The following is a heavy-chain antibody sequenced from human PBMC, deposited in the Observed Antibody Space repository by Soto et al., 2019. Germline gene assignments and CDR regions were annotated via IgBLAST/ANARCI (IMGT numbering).Heavy chain of an antibody. CDR2: IFHSGST. CDR1: GVSISSGNW. D-gene: IGHD3-10*01. V-gene: IGHV4-4*02. CDR3: ARAPLTMVRGVIITWSHRRGGMDV. J-gene: IGHJ6*02. Sequence: SETLSLTCAVSGVSISSGNWWTGVRQSPQRGLEYIGEIFHSGSTNYNPSLKSRVTISVDTSKNQFSLKLSSVTAADTAVYYCARAPLTMVRGVIITWSHRRGGMDVWGQGTTVTVSS.